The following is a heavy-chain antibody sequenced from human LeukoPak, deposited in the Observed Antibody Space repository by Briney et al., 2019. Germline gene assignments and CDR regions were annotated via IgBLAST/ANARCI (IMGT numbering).Heavy chain of an antibody. CDR1: GGSFSGYY. D-gene: IGHD6-13*01. J-gene: IGHJ5*02. CDR2: INHSGST. Sequence: PSETLSLTCAVYGGSFSGYYWSWIRQPPGKRLEWIGEINHSGSTNYNPSLKSRVTISVDTSKNQFSLRLSSVTAADTAVYYCARVGSSSWKGFDPWGQGTLVTVSS. V-gene: IGHV4-34*01. CDR3: ARVGSSSWKGFDP.